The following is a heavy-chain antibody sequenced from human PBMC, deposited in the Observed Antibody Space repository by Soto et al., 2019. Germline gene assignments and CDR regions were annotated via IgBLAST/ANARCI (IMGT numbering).Heavy chain of an antibody. CDR1: GGTFSSYA. J-gene: IGHJ6*02. D-gene: IGHD2-15*01. CDR2: IIPIFGTA. V-gene: IGHV1-69*13. CDR3: ARSKVVVVAATTDYYYYGMDV. Sequence: ASVKVSCKASGGTFSSYAISWVRQAPGQGLEWMGGIIPIFGTANYAQKFQGRVTITADESTSTAYMELSSLRSEDTAVYYCARSKVVVVAATTDYYYYGMDVWG.